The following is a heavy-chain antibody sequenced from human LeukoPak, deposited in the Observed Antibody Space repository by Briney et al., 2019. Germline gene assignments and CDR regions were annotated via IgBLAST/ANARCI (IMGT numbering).Heavy chain of an antibody. D-gene: IGHD5-24*01. J-gene: IGHJ3*02. V-gene: IGHV1-8*01. CDR3: ARGVEMATILYAFDI. CDR2: MNPNSGNT. Sequence: ASVKVSCKASGYTFSSHDINWVRQATGQGLEWMGWMNPNSGNTGYAQKFQGRVTMTRNTSISTAYMELSSLRSEDTAVYYCARGVEMATILYAFDIWGQGTMVTVSS. CDR1: GYTFSSHD.